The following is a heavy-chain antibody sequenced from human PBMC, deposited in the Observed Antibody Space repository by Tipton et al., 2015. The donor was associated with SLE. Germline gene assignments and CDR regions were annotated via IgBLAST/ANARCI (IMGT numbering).Heavy chain of an antibody. Sequence: TLSLTCTVSDGSISSYYWSWIRQPPGKGLEWIGYIYSIGTTNYNPSLKSRVTISVDTSKNQFSLKLSSATAADTAVYYCARDRRLIAAPSFWGYFDLWGRGTLVTVSS. CDR3: ARDRRLIAAPSFWGYFDL. V-gene: IGHV4-4*08. D-gene: IGHD6-13*01. J-gene: IGHJ2*01. CDR1: DGSISSYY. CDR2: IYSIGTT.